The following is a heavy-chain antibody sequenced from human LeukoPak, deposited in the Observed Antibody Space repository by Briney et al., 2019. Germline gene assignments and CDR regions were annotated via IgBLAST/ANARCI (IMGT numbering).Heavy chain of an antibody. CDR3: ARDRFEEGIAVAGTFDY. CDR2: ISSSSSTI. J-gene: IGHJ4*02. V-gene: IGHV3-48*04. CDR1: GFTFSSYS. Sequence: GGSLRLSCAASGFTFSSYSMNWVRQAPGEGLEWVSYISSSSSTIYYADSVKGRFTISRDNAKNSLYLQMNSLRAEDTAVYYCARDRFEEGIAVAGTFDYWGQGTLVTVSS. D-gene: IGHD6-19*01.